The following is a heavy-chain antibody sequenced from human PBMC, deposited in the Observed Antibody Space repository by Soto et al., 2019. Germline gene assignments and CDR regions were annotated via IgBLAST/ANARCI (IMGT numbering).Heavy chain of an antibody. CDR2: ISGSGGST. CDR1: GFTFSSYA. CDR3: AKDRVVVAATAGLDAFDI. J-gene: IGHJ3*02. V-gene: IGHV3-23*01. Sequence: GGSLRLSCAASGFTFSSYAMSWVRQAPGKGLEWVSAISGSGGSTYYADSVKGRFTISRDNSKNTLYLQMNSLRAEDTAVYYCAKDRVVVAATAGLDAFDIWGQGTMVTVSS. D-gene: IGHD2-15*01.